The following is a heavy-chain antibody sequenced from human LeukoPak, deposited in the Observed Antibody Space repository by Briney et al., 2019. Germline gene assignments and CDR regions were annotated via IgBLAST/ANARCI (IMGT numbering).Heavy chain of an antibody. CDR1: GFTFSNSW. Sequence: PGGSLRLSCVPSGFTFSNSWMSWVRQAPGKGLEWVANIKQDGSEKSYVDSVKGRFTISKDNAKNSLYLQMNSLRVEDTALYYCARDRSSLTYWGQGTLVTVSS. V-gene: IGHV3-7*01. CDR2: IKQDGSEK. J-gene: IGHJ4*02. CDR3: ARDRSSLTY.